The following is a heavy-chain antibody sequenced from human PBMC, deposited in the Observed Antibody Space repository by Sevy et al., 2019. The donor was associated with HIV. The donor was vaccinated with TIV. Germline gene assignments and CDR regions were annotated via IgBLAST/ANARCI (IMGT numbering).Heavy chain of an antibody. CDR3: AKDLRTGDILTGYLNY. Sequence: GGSLRLSCTASGFKFDDYAMHWVRQPPGKGLEWVSGITWDGGRTGYADSEKGRFIISRDNTKSSLYLQMNSLRAEDTALYYCAKDLRTGDILTGYLNYWGQGILVTVSS. J-gene: IGHJ4*02. V-gene: IGHV3-9*01. D-gene: IGHD3-9*01. CDR2: ITWDGGRT. CDR1: GFKFDDYA.